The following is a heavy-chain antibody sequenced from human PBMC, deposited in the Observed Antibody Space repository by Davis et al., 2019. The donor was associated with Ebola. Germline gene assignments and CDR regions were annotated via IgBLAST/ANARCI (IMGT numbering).Heavy chain of an antibody. CDR3: AKAPVRFLEWFTTDY. Sequence: GGSLRLSCTASGFTFSSYWMSWVRQAPGKGLEWVANIKEDGSDKNYVDSVKGRFTISRDNAKNSLYLQMNSLRAEDTAVYYCAKAPVRFLEWFTTDYWGKGTLVTVSS. D-gene: IGHD3-3*01. V-gene: IGHV3-7*03. CDR1: GFTFSSYW. J-gene: IGHJ4*02. CDR2: IKEDGSDK.